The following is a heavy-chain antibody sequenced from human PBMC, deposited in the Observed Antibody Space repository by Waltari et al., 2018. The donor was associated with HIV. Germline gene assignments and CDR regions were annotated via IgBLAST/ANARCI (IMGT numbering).Heavy chain of an antibody. D-gene: IGHD4-17*01. Sequence: QVQLQQWGAGLLKPSETLSLTCPVYGGSFNGYSWSWIRQSPGKGLEWIGEINHGGSTIYNPSLKSRVTISVDTSKNQFSLKLSFVTAADTAVYYCARRWTTVTTDSLDLWGRGTLVTVSS. CDR2: INHGGST. V-gene: IGHV4-34*01. CDR1: GGSFNGYS. J-gene: IGHJ2*01. CDR3: ARRWTTVTTDSLDL.